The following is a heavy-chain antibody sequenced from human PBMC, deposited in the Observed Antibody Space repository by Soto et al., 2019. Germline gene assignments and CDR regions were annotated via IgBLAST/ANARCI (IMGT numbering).Heavy chain of an antibody. CDR2: ISGSGGST. J-gene: IGHJ6*02. CDR1: GFTFSSYA. CDR3: AKEKTPYYYYGMDV. Sequence: GGSLRLSCAASGFTFSSYAMSWVRQAPGKGLEWVSAISGSGGSTYYADSVKGRFTTSRDNSKNTLYLQMNSLRAEDTAVYYCAKEKTPYYYYGMDVWGQGTTVTVSS. V-gene: IGHV3-23*01.